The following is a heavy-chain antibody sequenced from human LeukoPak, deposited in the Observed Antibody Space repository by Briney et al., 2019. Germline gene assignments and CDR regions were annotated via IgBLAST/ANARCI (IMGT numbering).Heavy chain of an antibody. Sequence: SETLSLTCTVSGGSISSYYWSWIRQPPGKGLEWIGYIYYSGSTNYNPSLKSRVTISVDTSKNQFSLKLSSVTAADTAVYYCAGARYYYDSSGPYYFDYWGQGTLVTVSS. CDR3: AGARYYYDSSGPYYFDY. CDR1: GGSISSYY. J-gene: IGHJ4*02. CDR2: IYYSGST. D-gene: IGHD3-22*01. V-gene: IGHV4-59*01.